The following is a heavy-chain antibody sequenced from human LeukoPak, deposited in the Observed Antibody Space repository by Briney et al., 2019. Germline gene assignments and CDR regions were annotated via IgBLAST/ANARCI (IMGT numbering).Heavy chain of an antibody. D-gene: IGHD4/OR15-4a*01. CDR1: GGSISSYY. CDR3: ARRGSGNGDTYAGMDV. J-gene: IGHJ6*02. Sequence: PSETLSLTCTVSGGSISSYYWDWIRQPPGKGLEWIGSVLFSGSSWVNPPLNSRVTLSVDTSKNQFSLKLRSVSAGDTAVYYCARRGSGNGDTYAGMDVWGQGTTVTVSS. V-gene: IGHV4-39*01. CDR2: VLFSGSS.